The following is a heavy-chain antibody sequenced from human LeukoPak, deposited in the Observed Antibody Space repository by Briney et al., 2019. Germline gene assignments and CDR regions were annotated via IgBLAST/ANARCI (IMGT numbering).Heavy chain of an antibody. J-gene: IGHJ3*02. CDR3: AGQSSSIDYYDSSGYYYGVAFDI. V-gene: IGHV4-38-2*01. CDR2: IYHSGST. D-gene: IGHD3-22*01. CDR1: GYSISSGYY. Sequence: PSETLSLTCAVSGYSISSGYYWGWIRQPPGKGLEWIGSIYHSGSTYYNPSLKSRVTISVDTSKNQFSLKLSSVTAADTAVYYCAGQSSSIDYYDSSGYYYGVAFDIWGQGTMVTVSS.